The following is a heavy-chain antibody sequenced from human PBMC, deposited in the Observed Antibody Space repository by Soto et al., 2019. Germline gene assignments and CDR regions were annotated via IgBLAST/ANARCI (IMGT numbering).Heavy chain of an antibody. J-gene: IGHJ5*02. D-gene: IGHD1-26*01. CDR2: ISSGGIYI. CDR3: TRDQGGSYDSWFDP. CDR1: FTFSMYS. V-gene: IGHV3-21*06. Sequence: EVQVVESGGGLVNPGGSLRLSCSFTFSMYSMNWVRQAPGKGLEWVASISSGGIYIKYADSVKGRFTISRDNAKNSVSLQMNSLKVEDTALYYGTRDQGGSYDSWFDPRGQGTQVIVSS.